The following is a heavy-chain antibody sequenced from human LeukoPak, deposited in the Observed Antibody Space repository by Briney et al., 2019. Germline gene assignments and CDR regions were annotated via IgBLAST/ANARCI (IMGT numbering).Heavy chain of an antibody. CDR2: VRGSGDST. D-gene: IGHD3-22*01. CDR3: ARDLRYYYDSSYFDY. CDR1: GFTFNIYA. J-gene: IGHJ4*02. V-gene: IGHV3-23*01. Sequence: GGSLRLSCAASGFTFNIYAMSWVRQAPGKGLEWVSAVRGSGDSTYYADSVKGRFTISRDNSKNTLYLQMNSLRAEDTAVYYCARDLRYYYDSSYFDYWGQGTLVTVSS.